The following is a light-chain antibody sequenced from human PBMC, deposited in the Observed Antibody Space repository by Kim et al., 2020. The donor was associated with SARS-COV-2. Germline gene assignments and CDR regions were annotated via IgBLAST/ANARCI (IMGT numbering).Light chain of an antibody. CDR2: KTS. J-gene: IGKJ1*01. V-gene: IGKV1-39*01. CDR3: QQSYSFPRT. CDR1: QIVSGW. Sequence: ASVGDHVPITCRSSQIVSGWLNWYQPKPGRAPHLLVYKTSTLQTGVPPRFSGSGSGTDFTLTISSLQPEDFAAYYCQQSYSFPRTFGQGTKVDIK.